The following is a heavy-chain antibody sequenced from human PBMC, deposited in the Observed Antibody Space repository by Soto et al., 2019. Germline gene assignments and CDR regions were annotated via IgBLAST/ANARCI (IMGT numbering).Heavy chain of an antibody. CDR3: ARDFRDGYNLYAAFDI. V-gene: IGHV1-69*06. D-gene: IGHD5-12*01. CDR2: IIPIFGTA. J-gene: IGHJ3*02. CDR1: GGTFSSYA. Sequence: ASVKVSCKASGGTFSSYAISWVRQAPGQGLEWMGGIIPIFGTANYAQKFQGRVTITADKSTSTAYMELSSQRSEDTAVYYCARDFRDGYNLYAAFDIWGQGTMVTVSS.